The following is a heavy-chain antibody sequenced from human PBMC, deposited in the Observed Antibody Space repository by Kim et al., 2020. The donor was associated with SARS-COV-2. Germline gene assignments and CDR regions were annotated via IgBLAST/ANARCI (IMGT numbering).Heavy chain of an antibody. J-gene: IGHJ3*02. CDR3: ARHTKFYYYGSGTDAFDI. CDR1: GYSFTSYW. D-gene: IGHD3-10*01. CDR2: IDPSDSYT. Sequence: GESLKISCKGSGYSFTSYWISWVRQMPGKGLEWMGRIDPSDSYTNYSPSFQGHVTISADKSISTAYLQWSSLKASDTAMYYCARHTKFYYYGSGTDAFDIWGQGTMVTVSS. V-gene: IGHV5-10-1*01.